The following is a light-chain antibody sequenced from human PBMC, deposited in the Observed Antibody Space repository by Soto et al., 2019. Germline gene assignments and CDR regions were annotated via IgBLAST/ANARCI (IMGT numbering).Light chain of an antibody. V-gene: IGKV1-39*01. CDR3: QQSYSTPV. J-gene: IGKJ2*01. CDR2: AAS. CDR1: QSISSY. Sequence: DIQMTQSPSSLSASVGDRVTITCRASQSISSYLNWYQQKPGKAPKLLIYAASSLQSGVPSRFSGSGSGTDFTLPISSLQPEDFATYYWQQSYSTPVFGQGTKLEIK.